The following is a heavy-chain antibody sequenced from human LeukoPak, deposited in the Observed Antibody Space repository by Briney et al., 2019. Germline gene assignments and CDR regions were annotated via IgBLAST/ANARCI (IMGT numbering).Heavy chain of an antibody. CDR1: GGSFSGYF. J-gene: IGHJ5*02. D-gene: IGHD3-3*01. Sequence: PSETLSLTCAVYGGSFSGYFWGWIRQPPGKGLEWIGEIYDSGTMNYNPSLKSRVTMSVDTSKNQFSLRLNSVTAADTAVYYRARHGINYDFWSGFSWGQGTLVTVSS. CDR2: IYDSGTM. V-gene: IGHV4-34*01. CDR3: ARHGINYDFWSGFS.